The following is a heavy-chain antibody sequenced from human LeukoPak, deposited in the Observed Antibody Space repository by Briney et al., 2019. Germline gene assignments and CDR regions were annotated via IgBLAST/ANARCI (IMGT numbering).Heavy chain of an antibody. Sequence: SETLSLTCAVYGGSFSGSYWSWIRQPPGKGLEWIGEMNHSGSTNYNPSLKSRVTTSVDTPKNQFFLKLTSVTAADTAIYYCARGRYNWNGFDPWGQGTLVTVSS. CDR3: ARGRYNWNGFDP. CDR2: MNHSGST. J-gene: IGHJ5*02. CDR1: GGSFSGSY. V-gene: IGHV4-34*01. D-gene: IGHD1-1*01.